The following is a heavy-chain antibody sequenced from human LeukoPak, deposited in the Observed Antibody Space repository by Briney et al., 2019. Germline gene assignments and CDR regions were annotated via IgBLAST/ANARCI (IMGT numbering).Heavy chain of an antibody. J-gene: IGHJ6*02. Sequence: SVKVSCKASGGTFISYAISWVRQAPGQGLEWMGGIIPIFGTANYAQKFQGRVTFTADESTSTAYMELSSLRSEDTAVYYCARGTDSDIDYYYYYGMDVWGQGTTVTVSS. CDR3: ARGTDSDIDYYYYYGMDV. V-gene: IGHV1-69*13. CDR2: IIPIFGTA. CDR1: GGTFISYA. D-gene: IGHD1-14*01.